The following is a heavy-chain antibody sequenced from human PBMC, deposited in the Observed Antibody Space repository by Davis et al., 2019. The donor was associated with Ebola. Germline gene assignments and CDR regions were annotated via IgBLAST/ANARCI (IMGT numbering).Heavy chain of an antibody. CDR1: GFTFIDNI. Sequence: PGGSLRLSCEASGFTFIDNIMRWVRQAPGQGLEWVSTIGIAGDTHYADSVKGRFTVSRDDTMTTLYLQMDNVRAEDKAVYYCAGALMRHYYLESWGLGTLVTVSS. D-gene: IGHD2/OR15-2a*01. J-gene: IGHJ4*02. CDR2: IGIAGDT. CDR3: AGALMRHYYLES. V-gene: IGHV3-23*01.